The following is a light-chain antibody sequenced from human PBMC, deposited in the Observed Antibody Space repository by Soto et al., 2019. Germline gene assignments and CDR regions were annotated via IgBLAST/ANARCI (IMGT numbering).Light chain of an antibody. CDR1: QSVSSNY. Sequence: EIVLTQSPGTLSLSPGERATLSCRASQSVSSNYLGWYQQKLGQAPRLLIYGASSRATGIPDRFSGSGSGTGFTLIISRLEPEDFAVYFCQQYGTSPWTFGQGTKVETK. V-gene: IGKV3-20*01. CDR3: QQYGTSPWT. J-gene: IGKJ1*01. CDR2: GAS.